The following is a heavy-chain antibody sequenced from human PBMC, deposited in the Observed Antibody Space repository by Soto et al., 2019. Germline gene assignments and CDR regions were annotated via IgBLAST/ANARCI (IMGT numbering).Heavy chain of an antibody. J-gene: IGHJ4*02. V-gene: IGHV1-3*01. CDR2: INAGNGNT. CDR1: GYIFTSYY. Sequence: GASVKVSCKASGYIFTSYYIHWVRQAPGQGLEWMGWINAGNGNTKYSQKFQGRVTITRDTSASTAYMELSSLRSEDTAVYYCARSIVVVTALDYWGQGTLVTVSS. CDR3: ARSIVVVTALDY. D-gene: IGHD2-21*02.